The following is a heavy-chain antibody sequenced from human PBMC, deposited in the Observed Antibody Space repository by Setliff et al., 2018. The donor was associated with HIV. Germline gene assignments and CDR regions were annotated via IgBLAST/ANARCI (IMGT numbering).Heavy chain of an antibody. V-gene: IGHV4-4*02. Sequence: PSETLSLTCAVSGGSINSNNWWSWVRQPPGKGLGWIGEIFQTGDSNYNPSLKSRVTISVDESKNQFSLKLTSVTAADTAVYYCARVRGNGSPGYFDYWGQGTLVTVSS. CDR2: IFQTGDS. CDR3: ARVRGNGSPGYFDY. CDR1: GGSINSNNW. D-gene: IGHD1-26*01. J-gene: IGHJ4*02.